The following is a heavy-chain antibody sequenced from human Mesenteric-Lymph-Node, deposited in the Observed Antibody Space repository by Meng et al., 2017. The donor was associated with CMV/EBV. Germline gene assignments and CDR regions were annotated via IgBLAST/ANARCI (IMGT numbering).Heavy chain of an antibody. V-gene: IGHV1-2*02. CDR1: GYTFIGYY. Sequence: ASVKVSCKASGYTFIGYYMHWVRQAPGQGLEWMGWINPNSGGTNYAQRFQGRVTMTTDTSTSTAYMELRSLRSDDTAVYYCAREQGFDPWGQGTLVTVSS. J-gene: IGHJ5*02. CDR2: INPNSGGT. CDR3: AREQGFDP.